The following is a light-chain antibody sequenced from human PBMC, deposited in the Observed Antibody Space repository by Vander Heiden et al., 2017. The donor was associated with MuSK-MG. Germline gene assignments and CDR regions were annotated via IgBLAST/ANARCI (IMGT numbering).Light chain of an antibody. Sequence: DIVMTQSPLSLPVTPGEPASISCRSSKSLLESNGFSYLDWYLQKPGESPQLLIYLGANRASGVPDRFSGSGAGTDFTLKISRVEAEDVGVYYCMQALKTPPGRWTFGQGTKVEIK. CDR3: MQALKTPPGRWT. V-gene: IGKV2-28*01. CDR2: LGA. J-gene: IGKJ1*01. CDR1: KSLLESNGFSY.